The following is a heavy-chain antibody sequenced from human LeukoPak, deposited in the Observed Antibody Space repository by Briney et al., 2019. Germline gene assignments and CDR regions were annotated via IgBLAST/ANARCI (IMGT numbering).Heavy chain of an antibody. Sequence: PGGSLRLSCVASGVTLSNYAMNWVRQAPGKGLEWVGRIRSNSDGGTIDYAAPVKGRFTLSRDDSKTTLYLQMNSLQTEDTAVYYCATDFYDSTWGQGTLVTVSS. CDR3: ATDFYDST. J-gene: IGHJ5*02. CDR1: GVTLSNYA. D-gene: IGHD3-22*01. CDR2: IRSNSDGGTI. V-gene: IGHV3-15*07.